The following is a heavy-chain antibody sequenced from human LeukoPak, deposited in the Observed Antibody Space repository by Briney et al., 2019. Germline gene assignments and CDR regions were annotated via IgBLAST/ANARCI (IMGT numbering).Heavy chain of an antibody. V-gene: IGHV3-30*02. J-gene: IGHJ6*03. D-gene: IGHD3-10*01. CDR2: IRYDGSNK. CDR3: AKDRDYGSGSYYYYYYYMDV. CDR1: GFPFSSYG. Sequence: GGSLRLSCAASGFPFSSYGMHWIRQAPGKGLEWVASIRYDGSNKYYADSVKGRFTISRDNSKNTLYLQMNSLRAEDTAVYYCAKDRDYGSGSYYYYYYYMDVWGKGTTVTISS.